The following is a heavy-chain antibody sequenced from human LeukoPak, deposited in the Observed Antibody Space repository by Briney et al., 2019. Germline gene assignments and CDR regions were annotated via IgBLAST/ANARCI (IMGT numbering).Heavy chain of an antibody. CDR3: ARPPSRGYSSSFEY. CDR1: GYCYPTYW. Sequence: GGSLKISCKGSGYCYPTYWIAWVRQLPGKGLEWMGIVYPDESNIRYSPSFQGQVTISADKSISTAYLQWSSLKASDTAMYYCARPPSRGYSSSFEYWGQGTLVTVS. CDR2: VYPDESNI. J-gene: IGHJ4*02. D-gene: IGHD2-2*03. V-gene: IGHV5-51*01.